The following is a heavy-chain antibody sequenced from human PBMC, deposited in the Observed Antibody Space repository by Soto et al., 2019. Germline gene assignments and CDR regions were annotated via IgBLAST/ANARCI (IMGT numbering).Heavy chain of an antibody. J-gene: IGHJ4*02. D-gene: IGHD3-9*01. CDR1: GGSSISRSYC. V-gene: IGHV4-39*07. CDR3: ARHYDTKSYDFDY. Sequence: SETLSHTCTVSGGSSISRSYCWGWIRKPPGKGLEWIGEINHSGSTNYNPSLKSRVTISVDTSKNQFSLKLSSVTAADTAVYYCARHYDTKSYDFDYWGQGTLVTVSS. CDR2: INHSGST.